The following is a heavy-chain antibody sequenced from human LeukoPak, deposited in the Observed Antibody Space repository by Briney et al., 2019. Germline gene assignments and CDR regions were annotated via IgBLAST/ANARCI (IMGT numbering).Heavy chain of an antibody. CDR1: GLTFSDYW. CDR3: AREEHRLAAAGTSAFDL. J-gene: IGHJ3*01. Sequence: GGSLRLSCAASGLTFSDYWMHWVRQAPGKGLAWVSHINIDGGLTNYADSVKGRFTVSRDNARNTLYLQMSSLRAEDTAIYFCAREEHRLAAAGTSAFDLGGQGTLVTVSP. D-gene: IGHD6-13*01. CDR2: INIDGGLT. V-gene: IGHV3-74*01.